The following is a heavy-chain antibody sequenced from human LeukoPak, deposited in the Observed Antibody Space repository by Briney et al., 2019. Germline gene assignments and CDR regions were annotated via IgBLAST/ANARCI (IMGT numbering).Heavy chain of an antibody. CDR3: AKDREGDQANWFDP. CDR2: ISSSGFST. J-gene: IGHJ5*02. V-gene: IGHV3-23*01. D-gene: IGHD2-21*01. Sequence: GGSLRLSCAASGFTFSTYGMSWVRQAPGKGLEWVSAISSSGFSTYYADSVKGRFTISRDNSKNTLYLQMNSLRVEDTAVYYCAKDREGDQANWFDPWGQGTLVTVSS. CDR1: GFTFSTYG.